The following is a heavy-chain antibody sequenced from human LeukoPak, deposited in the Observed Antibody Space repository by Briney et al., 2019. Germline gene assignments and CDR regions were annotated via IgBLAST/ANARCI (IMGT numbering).Heavy chain of an antibody. J-gene: IGHJ4*02. D-gene: IGHD3-10*01. V-gene: IGHV1-18*01. CDR3: ARDRALWFGELLFDY. CDR1: GYTFTSYG. Sequence: ASVKVSCKASGYTFTSYGISWVRQAPGQGLDWMGWISAYNGNTNYAQKLQGRVTMTTDTSTSTAYMELRSLRSDDTAVYYCARDRALWFGELLFDYWGQGTLVTVSS. CDR2: ISAYNGNT.